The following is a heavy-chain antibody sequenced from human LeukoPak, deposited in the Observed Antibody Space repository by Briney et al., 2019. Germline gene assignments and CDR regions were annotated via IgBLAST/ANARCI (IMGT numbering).Heavy chain of an antibody. CDR3: ARDRYYYNSGSPLFDY. Sequence: SETLSLTCTFSGGSISSYYWSWIRQPAGKGLEWIGRIFISGSTNYNPSLKSRVTVSVDTSKNQFSLKLTSVTAADTAVYYCARDRYYYNSGSPLFDYWGQGTLVTVSS. J-gene: IGHJ4*02. CDR2: IFISGST. D-gene: IGHD3-10*01. V-gene: IGHV4-4*07. CDR1: GGSISSYY.